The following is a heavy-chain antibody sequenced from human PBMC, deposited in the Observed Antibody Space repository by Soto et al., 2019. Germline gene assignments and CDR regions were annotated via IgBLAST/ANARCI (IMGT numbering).Heavy chain of an antibody. CDR3: ARDERLRVVVVAASDGMDF. Sequence: ASVKVSCKASGYTFTSYYMHWVRQAPGQGLEWMGIINPSGGSTSYAQKFQGRVTMTRDTSISTAYMELSRLRSDDTAVYYCARDERLRVVVVAASDGMDFWGQGTTVTVSS. J-gene: IGHJ6*02. CDR1: GYTFTSYY. D-gene: IGHD2-15*01. CDR2: INPSGGST. V-gene: IGHV1-46*01.